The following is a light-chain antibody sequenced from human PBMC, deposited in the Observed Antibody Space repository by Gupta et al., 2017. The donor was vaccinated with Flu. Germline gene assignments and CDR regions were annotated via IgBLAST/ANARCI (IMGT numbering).Light chain of an antibody. J-gene: IGKJ1*01. CDR3: QQRDNIPWT. CDR2: EAS. V-gene: IGKV1-39*01. CDR1: QSIGTY. Sequence: DIQMTQSPTSLSASVGDRVTITCRSSQSIGTYLNWYQKKPGKAPKLLIIEASSLQRGAPSRFTGSGSGTDFSLTISSRQPEDFATYYCQQRDNIPWTFGQGTKGEI.